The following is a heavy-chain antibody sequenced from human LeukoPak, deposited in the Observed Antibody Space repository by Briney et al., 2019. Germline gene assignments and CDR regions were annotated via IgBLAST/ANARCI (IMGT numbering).Heavy chain of an antibody. Sequence: SETLSLTCGVNGGSFSGYDWSWVRQPPGKGLEWIGEINDGGDTNYNPSLKSRVTMSVDTSKNQFSLTVTSVTAADTAVYYCARGLGWKVATMGLFFMDVWGEGTTDTVSS. D-gene: IGHD5-24*01. V-gene: IGHV4-34*01. CDR2: INDGGDT. J-gene: IGHJ6*03. CDR1: GGSFSGYD. CDR3: ARGLGWKVATMGLFFMDV.